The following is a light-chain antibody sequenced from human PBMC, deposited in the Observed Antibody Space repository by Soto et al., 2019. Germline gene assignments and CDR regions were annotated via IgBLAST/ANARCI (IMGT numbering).Light chain of an antibody. J-gene: IGKJ3*01. CDR2: WAS. Sequence: DIVMTQSPDSMAVSLGERATINCKSSQSVLYSSNNKNFLAWYQQKPGQPPKLLIYWASTRESGVPDRFSGSGSGTDFTLTISSLQAEDVAVYYCQQSYSTPQTFGPGTKVDIK. CDR1: QSVLYSSNNKNF. CDR3: QQSYSTPQT. V-gene: IGKV4-1*01.